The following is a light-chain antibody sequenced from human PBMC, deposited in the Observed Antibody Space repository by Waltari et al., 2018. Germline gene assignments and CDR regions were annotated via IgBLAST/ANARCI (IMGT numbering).Light chain of an antibody. V-gene: IGKV3-20*01. CDR1: QTVPLNY. CDR2: DAS. J-gene: IGKJ4*01. Sequence: EIVLTPSPGTLSLPPGERATLSCRASQTVPLNYLAWYQQKPGQAPRLLIYDASSRATGIPDRFSGSESGTDFTLTIRRLEPEDFAVYYCQQYATSPLTFGGGTKVEIK. CDR3: QQYATSPLT.